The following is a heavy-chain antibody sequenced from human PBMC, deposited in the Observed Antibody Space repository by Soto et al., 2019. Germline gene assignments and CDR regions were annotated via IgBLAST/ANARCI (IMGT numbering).Heavy chain of an antibody. CDR1: GYTFTSYG. D-gene: IGHD6-19*01. CDR3: ARDGGSGWYFETHAFDI. Sequence: QVQLVESGAEVKKPGASVKVSCKASGYTFTSYGISWVRQAPGQGLEWMGWISAYNGNTNYAQKLQGRVTMTTDTSTSTAYMELRSLRSDDTAVYYCARDGGSGWYFETHAFDIWGQGTMVTVSS. V-gene: IGHV1-18*01. J-gene: IGHJ3*02. CDR2: ISAYNGNT.